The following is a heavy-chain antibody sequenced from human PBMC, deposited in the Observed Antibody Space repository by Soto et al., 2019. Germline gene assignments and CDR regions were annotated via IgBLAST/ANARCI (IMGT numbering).Heavy chain of an antibody. CDR1: GFTFSSYA. D-gene: IGHD3-9*01. J-gene: IGHJ4*02. CDR3: AKVKYFDWAYFDY. Sequence: GGSLRLSCAASGFTFSSYAMSWVRQAPGKGLEWVSAISGSGGSTYYADSVKGRFTISRDNPKNTLYLQMNSLRAEDTAVYYCAKVKYFDWAYFDYWGQGTLVTVSS. V-gene: IGHV3-23*01. CDR2: ISGSGGST.